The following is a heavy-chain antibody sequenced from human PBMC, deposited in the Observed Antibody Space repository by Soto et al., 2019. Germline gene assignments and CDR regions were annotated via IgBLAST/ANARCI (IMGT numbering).Heavy chain of an antibody. J-gene: IGHJ4*02. CDR3: SRSLDS. V-gene: IGHV3-7*01. CDR2: INQDGSQK. Sequence: EVQLTESGGGLVQPGGSLRLSCAASGFTFSTYWMDWVRQTPGRGLELVANINQDGSQKNYVDSVKGRFTISRDNARNTLYLQMSSLTAEDSALYYCSRSLDSWGKGTLVTVSS. CDR1: GFTFSTYW.